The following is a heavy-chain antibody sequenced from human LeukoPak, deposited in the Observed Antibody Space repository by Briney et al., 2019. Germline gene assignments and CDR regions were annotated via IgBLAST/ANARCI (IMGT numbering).Heavy chain of an antibody. V-gene: IGHV3-23*01. CDR1: GFIFSNAH. CDR2: ISSSGGTT. J-gene: IGHJ4*02. Sequence: GGSLRLSCAASGFIFSNAHMSWVRQAPGKGLEWVSVISSSGGTTYYADSVKGRFTISRDNSKSTVYLQVNSLTAEDTAVYYCAKDRGTRSFESWGQGTLGTV. CDR3: AKDRGTRSFES.